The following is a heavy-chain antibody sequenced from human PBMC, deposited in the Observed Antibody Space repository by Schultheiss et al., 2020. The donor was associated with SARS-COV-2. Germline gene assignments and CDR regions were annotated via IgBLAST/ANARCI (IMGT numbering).Heavy chain of an antibody. V-gene: IGHV4-34*01. CDR2: INHSGST. CDR3: ARQHFTMVRGVTNYYYYGMDV. J-gene: IGHJ6*02. CDR1: GGSFSGYY. Sequence: SQTLSLTCAVYGGSFSGYYWSWIRQPPGKGLEWIGEINHSGSTNYNPSLKSRVTISVDTSKNQFSLKLSSVTAADTAVYYCARQHFTMVRGVTNYYYYGMDVWGQGTTVTVSS. D-gene: IGHD3-10*01.